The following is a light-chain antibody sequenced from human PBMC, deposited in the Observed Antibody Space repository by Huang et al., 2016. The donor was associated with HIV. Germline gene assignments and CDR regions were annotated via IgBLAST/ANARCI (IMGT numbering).Light chain of an antibody. CDR3: QQYFETPLT. CDR2: GAS. CDR1: QTILYSSKNKNY. J-gene: IGKJ4*01. Sequence: DIVMTQSPDSLAVSLGEGATVNCKSSQTILYSSKNKNYLAWYQQKPGQPPKLLIYGASTRESGVPDRFSGSGSGTDFTLTISSLQAEDVAVYYCQQYFETPLTFGGGTKVEIK. V-gene: IGKV4-1*01.